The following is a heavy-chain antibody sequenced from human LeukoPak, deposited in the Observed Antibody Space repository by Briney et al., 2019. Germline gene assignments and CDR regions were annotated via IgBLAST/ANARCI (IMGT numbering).Heavy chain of an antibody. CDR2: IHYTGAT. V-gene: IGHV4-34*01. Sequence: PSETLSLTCAVYAGSITGYYWSWIRQTPGRGLEWVGEIHYTGATSYNPSLKSRATISTDTSKKQFSLSQSSVTAADTAVYYCARGNILTGYCFDFWGQGALVTVSS. D-gene: IGHD3-9*01. CDR3: ARGNILTGYCFDF. CDR1: AGSITGYY. J-gene: IGHJ4*02.